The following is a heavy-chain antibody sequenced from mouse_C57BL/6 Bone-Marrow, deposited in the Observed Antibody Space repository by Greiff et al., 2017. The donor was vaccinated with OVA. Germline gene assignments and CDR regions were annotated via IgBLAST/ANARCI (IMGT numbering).Heavy chain of an antibody. D-gene: IGHD1-1*01. Sequence: QVQLQQPGAELVKPGASVKLSCKASGYTFTSYWMHWVKQRPGRGLEWIGRIDPNSGGTKYNEKFKSKATLTVDKPSSTAYMQLSSLTSEDSAVYYCARNRDYGSSYRGYWYFDVWGTGTTVTVSS. J-gene: IGHJ1*03. V-gene: IGHV1-72*01. CDR2: IDPNSGGT. CDR1: GYTFTSYW. CDR3: ARNRDYGSSYRGYWYFDV.